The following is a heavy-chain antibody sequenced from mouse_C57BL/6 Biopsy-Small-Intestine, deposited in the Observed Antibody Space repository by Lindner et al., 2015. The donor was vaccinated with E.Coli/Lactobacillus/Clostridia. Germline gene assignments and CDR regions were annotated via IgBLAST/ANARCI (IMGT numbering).Heavy chain of an antibody. CDR3: ARGSSSYLHWYFDV. CDR2: ISDGGSYT. V-gene: IGHV5-4*01. D-gene: IGHD1-1*01. J-gene: IGHJ1*03. Sequence: VQLQESGGGLVKPGGSLKLSCAASGFTFSSYAMSWVRQTPEKRLEWVATISDGGSYTYYPDNVKGRFTISRDNAKNNLYLQMSHLKSEDTATYYCARGSSSYLHWYFDVWGTGTTVTVSS. CDR1: GFTFSSYA.